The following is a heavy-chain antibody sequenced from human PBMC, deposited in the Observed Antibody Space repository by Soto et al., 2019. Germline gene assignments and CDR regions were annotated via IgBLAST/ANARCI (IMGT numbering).Heavy chain of an antibody. V-gene: IGHV3-23*01. CDR1: GFTFSSYA. CDR3: AKDPYDFWSGYYSDYYYGMDV. CDR2: ISGSGGST. D-gene: IGHD3-3*01. J-gene: IGHJ6*02. Sequence: GGSLRLSCAASGFTFSSYAMNWVRQAPGKGLEWVSAISGSGGSTYYADSVKGRFTISRDNSKNTLYLQMNSLRAEDTAVYYCAKDPYDFWSGYYSDYYYGMDVWGQGTTVTVSS.